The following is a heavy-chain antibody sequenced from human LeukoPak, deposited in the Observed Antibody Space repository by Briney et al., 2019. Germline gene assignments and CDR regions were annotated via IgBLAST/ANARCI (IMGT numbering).Heavy chain of an antibody. D-gene: IGHD3-22*01. Sequence: SETLSLTCSVSGGSISSYYWSWIRQPPGKGLEWIGYISYSGGTTYNPSLKSRITISLDTSKNQFSLKLSSVTAADTALFYCARVPDSSGYFYYFDYWDQGTLATVSS. CDR3: ARVPDSSGYFYYFDY. J-gene: IGHJ4*02. CDR2: ISYSGGT. CDR1: GGSISSYY. V-gene: IGHV4-59*01.